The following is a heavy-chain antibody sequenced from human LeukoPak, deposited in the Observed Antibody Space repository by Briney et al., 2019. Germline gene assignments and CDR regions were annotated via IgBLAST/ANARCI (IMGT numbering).Heavy chain of an antibody. J-gene: IGHJ4*02. V-gene: IGHV3-23*01. CDR1: GFTYSNFA. CDR3: AKVQFNWGPIDY. D-gene: IGHD7-27*01. Sequence: PGGSLRLSYAAYGFTYSNFAIRWVRQVPGKVLEWVSSIDGSGDKTHYPDSVRGRFTVSRDNSKNTLYLQMNSLRVEDTATYFCAKVQFNWGPIDYWGQGTPVIVSS. CDR2: IDGSGDKT.